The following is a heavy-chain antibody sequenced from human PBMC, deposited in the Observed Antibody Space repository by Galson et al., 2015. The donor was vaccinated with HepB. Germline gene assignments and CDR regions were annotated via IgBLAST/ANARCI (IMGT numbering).Heavy chain of an antibody. CDR2: INPNSGGT. CDR1: GYTFTGYY. D-gene: IGHD2-2*01. CDR3: ARDLSSTSLYYYYYYMDV. Sequence: SVKASCKASGYTFTGYYMHWVRQAPGQGLEWMGWINPNSGGTNYAQKFQGRVTMTRDTSISTAYMELSRLRSDDTAVYYCARDLSSTSLYYYYYYMDVWGKGTTVTVSS. V-gene: IGHV1-2*02. J-gene: IGHJ6*03.